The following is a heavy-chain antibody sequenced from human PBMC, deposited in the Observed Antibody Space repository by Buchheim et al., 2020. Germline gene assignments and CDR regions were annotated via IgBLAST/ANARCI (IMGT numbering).Heavy chain of an antibody. CDR1: GFRFSPYT. D-gene: IGHD4-17*01. CDR3: ARDEDYGDTRFDY. CDR2: ISDDGRSL. J-gene: IGHJ4*02. Sequence: QVHLVESGGGVVQPGKSLRLSCAASGFRFSPYTMHWVRQAPGKGLEWVAVISDDGRSLEYADSVKGRFTVSRDNSKNTLYLQLNSLRDEDTGVYYCARDEDYGDTRFDYWGQGTL. V-gene: IGHV3-30*04.